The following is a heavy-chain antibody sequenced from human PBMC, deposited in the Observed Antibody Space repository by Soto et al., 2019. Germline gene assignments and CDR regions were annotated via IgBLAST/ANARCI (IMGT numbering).Heavy chain of an antibody. CDR1: GLSVSDNY. V-gene: IGHV3-53*01. Sequence: LRLSCGASGLSVSDNYMGWVRQAPGRGLEWVSVMYAGGDTHYADSVKGRFTISRDKSENTLYLQMNSLRDEDTGVYFCVSRIPSWVFDYWGLGTLVTVSS. CDR3: VSRIPSWVFDY. CDR2: MYAGGDT. D-gene: IGHD2-21*01. J-gene: IGHJ4*01.